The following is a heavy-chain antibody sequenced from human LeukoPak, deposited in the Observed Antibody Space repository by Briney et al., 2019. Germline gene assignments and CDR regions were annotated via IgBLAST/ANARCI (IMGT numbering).Heavy chain of an antibody. D-gene: IGHD1-7*01. V-gene: IGHV1-46*01. CDR3: ARGAGTYAKDIYYYYYYMDV. CDR2: INPSGGST. J-gene: IGHJ6*03. Sequence: ASVKASCKASGYTFTSYYMHWVRQAPGQGLEWMGIINPSGGSTSYAQKFQGRVTMTRDMSTSTVYMELSSLRSEDTAVYYCARGAGTYAKDIYYYYYYMDVWGKGTTVTVSS. CDR1: GYTFTSYY.